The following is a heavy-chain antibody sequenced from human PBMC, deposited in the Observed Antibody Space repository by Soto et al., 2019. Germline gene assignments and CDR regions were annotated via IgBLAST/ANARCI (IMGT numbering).Heavy chain of an antibody. V-gene: IGHV4-31*03. J-gene: IGHJ4*02. Sequence: PSETLSLTCTVSGGSISSGGYYWSWIRQHPGKGLEWIGYIYYSGSTYYNPSLKSRVTISVDTSKNQFSLKLSSVTAADTAVYYCARGSDDFWSGSVDYWGQGTLVTVSS. CDR2: IYYSGST. CDR1: GGSISSGGYY. D-gene: IGHD3-3*01. CDR3: ARGSDDFWSGSVDY.